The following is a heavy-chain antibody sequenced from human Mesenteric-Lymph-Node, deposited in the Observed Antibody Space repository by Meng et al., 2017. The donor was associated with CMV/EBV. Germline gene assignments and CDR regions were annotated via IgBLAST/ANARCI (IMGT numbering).Heavy chain of an antibody. CDR3: ARGTRYYDFWSGYYHFDY. J-gene: IGHJ4*02. V-gene: IGHV1-2*02. D-gene: IGHD3-3*01. Sequence: ASVKVSCKASGYTFTGYYMHWVRQAPGQGLEWMGWINPNSGGTNYAQKVQGRVTMTRDTSISTAYMELSRLRSDDTAVYYCARGTRYYDFWSGYYHFDYWGQGTLVTVSS. CDR2: INPNSGGT. CDR1: GYTFTGYY.